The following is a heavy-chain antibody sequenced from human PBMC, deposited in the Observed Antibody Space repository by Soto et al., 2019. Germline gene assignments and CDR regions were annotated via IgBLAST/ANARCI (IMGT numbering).Heavy chain of an antibody. CDR3: ARDRWDFGSAFDI. J-gene: IGHJ3*02. CDR1: GFTVSSNY. V-gene: IGHV3-66*01. D-gene: IGHD1-26*01. CDR2: TYSGGST. Sequence: EVQLVESGGGLVQPGGSLRLSCAASGFTVSSNYMSWVRQAPGKGLEWVSVTYSGGSTYYADSVKGRFTISRDNSKNTLYLQMNSLRAEDTAVYYCARDRWDFGSAFDIWGQGTMVTVSS.